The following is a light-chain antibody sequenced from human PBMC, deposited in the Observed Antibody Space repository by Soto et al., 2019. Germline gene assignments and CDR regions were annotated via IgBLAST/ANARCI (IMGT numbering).Light chain of an antibody. J-gene: IGKJ1*01. CDR2: DAS. V-gene: IGKV3-11*01. CDR3: QQRDIWPWT. Sequence: EIVLTQSPATLSLSPGEIATLSCRASQSVSSYLAWYQQKPGQAPRLLIYDASNRATGIPARFSGSGSGTEFTLTISSLQSEDFAVYYCQQRDIWPWTFGQGTKVDIK. CDR1: QSVSSY.